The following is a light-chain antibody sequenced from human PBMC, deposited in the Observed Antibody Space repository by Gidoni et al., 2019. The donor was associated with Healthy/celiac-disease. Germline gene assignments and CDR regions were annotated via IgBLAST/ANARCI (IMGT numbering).Light chain of an antibody. Sequence: MTQSPSSLSASVGDRVTITCRASQSISSYLNWYQQKPGKAPKLLIYAASSLQSGVPSRFSGSGSGTDFTLTISSLQPEDFATYYCQQSYSTXXTFGQGTKVEIK. CDR3: QQSYSTXXT. CDR2: AAS. J-gene: IGKJ1*01. V-gene: IGKV1-39*01. CDR1: QSISSY.